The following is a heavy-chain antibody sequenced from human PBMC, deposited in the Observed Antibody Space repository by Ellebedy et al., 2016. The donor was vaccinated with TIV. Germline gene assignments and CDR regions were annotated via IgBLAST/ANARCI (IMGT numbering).Heavy chain of an antibody. CDR1: GISLRSYA. D-gene: IGHD6-19*01. CDR3: ARFRYTSAWHLAHNGLDC. V-gene: IGHV3-23*01. J-gene: IGHJ4*02. Sequence: GESLKISCAASGISLRSYAMSWVRQAPGKGLEWVSTIGGTGGTTYYRESVKGRFTISRDNAAQSLYLQINHLRADDTAVYYCARFRYTSAWHLAHNGLDCWGQGTLVSVSS. CDR2: IGGTGGTT.